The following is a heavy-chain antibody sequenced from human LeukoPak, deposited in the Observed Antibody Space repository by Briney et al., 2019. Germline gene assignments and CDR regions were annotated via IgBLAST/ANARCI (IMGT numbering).Heavy chain of an antibody. D-gene: IGHD6-13*01. CDR1: GFTVSNNY. Sequence: GGSLRLSCAASGFTVSNNYMNWVRQAPGKGLEWVSVIYSGGSTYYADSVQGRFTISRDNSKNTLYLQMNSLRAEDTAVYYYARGQRAAAGFDSWGQGTLVTVSS. J-gene: IGHJ4*02. CDR3: ARGQRAAAGFDS. CDR2: IYSGGST. V-gene: IGHV3-53*01.